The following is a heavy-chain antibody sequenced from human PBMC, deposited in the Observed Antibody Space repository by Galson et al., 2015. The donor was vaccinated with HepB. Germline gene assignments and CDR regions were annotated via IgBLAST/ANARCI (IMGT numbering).Heavy chain of an antibody. J-gene: IGHJ4*02. CDR2: IRSKAYGGTT. V-gene: IGHV3-49*03. CDR3: TRDEWLGYNQLLYSY. D-gene: IGHD2-2*02. CDR1: GFTFGDYA. Sequence: SLRLSCAASGFTFGDYAMSWIRQAPGKGLEWVGFIRSKAYGGTTEYAASVKGRFTISRDDSKSIAYLQMNSLKTEDTAVYYCTRDEWLGYNQLLYSYWGQGTLVTVSS.